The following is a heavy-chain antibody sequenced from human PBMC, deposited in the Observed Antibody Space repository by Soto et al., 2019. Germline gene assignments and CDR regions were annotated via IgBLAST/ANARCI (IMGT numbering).Heavy chain of an antibody. J-gene: IGHJ6*03. CDR1: GFSFSTYG. CDR2: GGSGGST. CDR3: VKFRGRAYHYYYMDV. D-gene: IGHD3-16*01. Sequence: DVQLLESGGGLAQRGGSLRLSCAASGFSFSTYGMTWVRQAPGKGLEWVSYGGSGGSTYYADSVKGRFTISRDNSKNTLYLQRNSRRAEDTDVYYCVKFRGRAYHYYYMDVWGNGTTVTVSS. V-gene: IGHV3-23*01.